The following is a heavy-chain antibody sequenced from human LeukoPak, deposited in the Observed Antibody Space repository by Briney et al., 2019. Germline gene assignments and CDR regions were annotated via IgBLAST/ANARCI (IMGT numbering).Heavy chain of an antibody. Sequence: PGGSLRLSCAASGFTFNRSWMNWVRQAPGTGLEWVANMDPSGSQKRYVDSVKGRFTISKDNPGTSLYLEMYSLRAEDTAIYYCAIWTSGNYWGQGTPVTVSS. J-gene: IGHJ4*02. V-gene: IGHV3-7*01. CDR3: AIWTSGNY. CDR2: MDPSGSQK. D-gene: IGHD1-1*01. CDR1: GFTFNRSW.